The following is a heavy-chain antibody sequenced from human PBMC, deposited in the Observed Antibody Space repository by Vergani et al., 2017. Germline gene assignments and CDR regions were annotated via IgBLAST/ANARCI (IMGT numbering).Heavy chain of an antibody. V-gene: IGHV3-30-3*01. CDR1: GFALNRHA. CDR2: ISFDGTNE. CDR3: VGDRGLCAGGRCYTGAWDY. J-gene: IGHJ4*02. Sequence: QVQLVESGGGVVQPGTSLRLSCVVSGFALNRHAMYWVRQAPGKGLEWVVGISFDGTNEYYPDLVKGRFTISRDIAKNTLYLQVRSLRLEDTGVYHCVGDRGLCAGGRCYTGAWDYWGQGTPVTVSS. D-gene: IGHD2-2*02.